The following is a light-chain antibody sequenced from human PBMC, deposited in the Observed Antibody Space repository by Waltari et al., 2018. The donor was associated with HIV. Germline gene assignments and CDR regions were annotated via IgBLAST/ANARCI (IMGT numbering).Light chain of an antibody. CDR2: RIS. CDR3: QQYGLSPIT. J-gene: IGKJ5*01. CDR1: ESVTTSH. Sequence: EIVLTQSPGTLSLSPGERGTLSCRASESVTTSHLAWYQQKPGQAPRLLIYRISNRATGIPDRFSGSGSGADFSLSISRLEPEDSAVYYCQQYGLSPITFGQGTRLEMK. V-gene: IGKV3-20*01.